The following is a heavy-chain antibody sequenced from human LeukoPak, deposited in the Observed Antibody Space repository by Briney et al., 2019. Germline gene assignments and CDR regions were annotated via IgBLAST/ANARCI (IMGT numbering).Heavy chain of an antibody. Sequence: TLSLTCTVSGGSISSGDYYWRWIRQPPGKGLEWIGYIYYSGSTYYNPSLKSRVTISVDTSKNQFSLKLSSVTAADTAVYYCASGDCSSNSCFGFDAFDIWGQGTMVTVSS. CDR2: IYYSGST. CDR3: ASGDCSSNSCFGFDAFDI. CDR1: GGSISSGDYY. V-gene: IGHV4-30-4*08. D-gene: IGHD2-2*01. J-gene: IGHJ3*02.